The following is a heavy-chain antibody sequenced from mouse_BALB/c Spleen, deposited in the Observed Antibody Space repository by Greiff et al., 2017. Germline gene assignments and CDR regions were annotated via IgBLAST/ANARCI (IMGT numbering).Heavy chain of an antibody. CDR1: GFTFSSYA. J-gene: IGHJ4*01. D-gene: IGHD1-1*01. V-gene: IGHV5-6-5*01. CDR3: ARVDFYYGSSYAMDY. CDR2: ISSGGST. Sequence: EVQGVESGGGLVKPGGSLKLSCAASGFTFSSYAMSWVRQTPEKRLEWVASISSGGSTYYPDSVKGRFTISRDNARNILYLQMSSLRSEDTAMYYCARVDFYYGSSYAMDYWGQGTSVTVSS.